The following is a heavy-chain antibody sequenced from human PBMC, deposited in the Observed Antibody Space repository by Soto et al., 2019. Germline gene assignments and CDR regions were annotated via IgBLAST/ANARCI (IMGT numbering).Heavy chain of an antibody. V-gene: IGHV3-33*01. J-gene: IGHJ5*02. CDR1: GFSFRNYG. CDR3: ARWGGSYYESWFDP. D-gene: IGHD1-26*01. Sequence: QVLLVESGGGVVQPGTSLRLSCAASGFSFRNYGMHWVRQAPGKGLEWVAVTSSDGSTKYYAASVKGRFTISSDNSKNTLYLQMSSLRAEDTALYYCARWGGSYYESWFDPWGQETLVIVSS. CDR2: TSSDGSTK.